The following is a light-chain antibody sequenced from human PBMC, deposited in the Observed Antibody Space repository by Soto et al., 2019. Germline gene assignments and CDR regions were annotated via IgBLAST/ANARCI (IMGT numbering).Light chain of an antibody. J-gene: IGKJ2*01. Sequence: ETVLTQSPGTLSLSPGERGTLSCRASQSVSSSDFAWYQQKPGQAPRLLIYGASSRATGIPDRFSGSGSGTDFTLTISRLEAEDFAVYYCQQYHYSPQTFGQGTKLEIK. CDR2: GAS. V-gene: IGKV3-20*01. CDR1: QSVSSSD. CDR3: QQYHYSPQT.